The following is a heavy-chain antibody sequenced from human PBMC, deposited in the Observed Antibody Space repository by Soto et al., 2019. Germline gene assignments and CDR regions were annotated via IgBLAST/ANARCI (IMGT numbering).Heavy chain of an antibody. CDR3: ARDVLRFLEWPRADYYYGMDV. D-gene: IGHD3-3*01. V-gene: IGHV4-31*03. CDR2: IYYSGST. J-gene: IGHJ6*02. CDR1: GGSISSGGYY. Sequence: SETLSLTCTVSGGSISSGGYYWSWIRQHPGKGLEWIGYIYYSGSTYYNPSLKSRVTISVDTSKNQFSLKLSSVTAADTAVYYCARDVLRFLEWPRADYYYGMDVWGQGTTVTVSS.